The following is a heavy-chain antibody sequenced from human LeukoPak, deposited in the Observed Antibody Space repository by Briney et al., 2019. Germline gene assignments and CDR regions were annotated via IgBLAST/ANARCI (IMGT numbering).Heavy chain of an antibody. V-gene: IGHV3-23*01. D-gene: IGHD2-2*01. Sequence: GGSLRLSCAAPGFTFSGYTLSWVRQAPGKGLEWVSAIRDSGGITHYADSVRGRFTISRDNSKNTLYLQMNSLRVEDTAVYYCARRLGYCGSSSCPPADYWGQGTLVTVSS. J-gene: IGHJ4*02. CDR2: IRDSGGIT. CDR1: GFTFSGYT. CDR3: ARRLGYCGSSSCPPADY.